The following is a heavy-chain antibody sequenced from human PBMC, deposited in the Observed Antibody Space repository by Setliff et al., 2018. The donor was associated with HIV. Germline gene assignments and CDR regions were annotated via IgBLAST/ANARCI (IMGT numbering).Heavy chain of an antibody. CDR2: IYYSGST. Sequence: SETLSLTCTVSGGSITTSTSYWGWIRQPPGKGLEWIGSIYYSGSTYYNPSLKSRVTISVDTSKNQFSLGLNSVTAADTAVYYCARGATLLPGYSDRWEYFYMDVWGKGTTVTVSS. CDR1: GGSITTSTSY. CDR3: ARGATLLPGYSDRWEYFYMDV. V-gene: IGHV4-39*07. D-gene: IGHD5-12*01. J-gene: IGHJ6*03.